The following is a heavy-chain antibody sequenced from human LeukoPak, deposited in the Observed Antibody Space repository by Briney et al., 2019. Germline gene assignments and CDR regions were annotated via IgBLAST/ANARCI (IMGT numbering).Heavy chain of an antibody. CDR2: INHSGST. D-gene: IGHD1-26*01. CDR3: ARDSIVGVSSY. CDR1: GGSFSGYY. Sequence: SETLSLTCAVYGGSFSGYYWSWIRQPPGKGLEWIGEINHSGSTNYNPSLKSRVTISVDTSKNQFSLKLSSVTAADTAVYYCARDSIVGVSSYWGQGTLVTVSS. V-gene: IGHV4-34*01. J-gene: IGHJ4*02.